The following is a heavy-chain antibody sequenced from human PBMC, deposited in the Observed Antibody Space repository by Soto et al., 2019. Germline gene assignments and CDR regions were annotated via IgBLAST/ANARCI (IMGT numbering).Heavy chain of an antibody. CDR1: GYTFTSYG. J-gene: IGHJ6*02. CDR2: ISAYNGNT. CDR3: ARDMGGLWSEGDYYGMDV. V-gene: IGHV1-18*01. D-gene: IGHD5-18*01. Sequence: ASVKVSCKASGYTFTSYGISWVRQAPGQGLEWMGWISAYNGNTNYAQKLQGRVTMTTDTSTSTAYMELRSLRSDDTAVYYCARDMGGLWSEGDYYGMDVWGQGTTVTVSS.